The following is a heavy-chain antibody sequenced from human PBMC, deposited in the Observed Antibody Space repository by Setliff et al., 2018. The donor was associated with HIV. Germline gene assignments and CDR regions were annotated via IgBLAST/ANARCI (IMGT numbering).Heavy chain of an antibody. J-gene: IGHJ6*03. CDR1: GFTFSGSA. Sequence: GSLRLSFAASGFTFSGSAMHWVRQASGKGLEWVGRIRSKANSYATTYAASVKGRFTISRDDSKNTAYLQMNSLKTEDTAVYYCVSYGDSPHYYYYMDVWGKGTTVTAP. CDR2: IRSKANSYAT. V-gene: IGHV3-73*01. CDR3: VSYGDSPHYYYYMDV. D-gene: IGHD5-12*01.